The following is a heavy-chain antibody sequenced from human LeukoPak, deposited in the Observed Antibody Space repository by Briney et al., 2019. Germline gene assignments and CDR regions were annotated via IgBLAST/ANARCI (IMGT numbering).Heavy chain of an antibody. CDR2: IYNSGST. J-gene: IGHJ4*02. CDR1: GGSISSYY. Sequence: SETLSLTCSVSGGSISSYYWSWIRQPPAKGLEWIGYIYNSGSTNYNPSLKSRLTISVDTSKNQFSLKLSSVTAADTAVYYCAREGGFYRPLDYSGQGTLVTVSS. D-gene: IGHD3-3*01. CDR3: AREGGFYRPLDY. V-gene: IGHV4-59*01.